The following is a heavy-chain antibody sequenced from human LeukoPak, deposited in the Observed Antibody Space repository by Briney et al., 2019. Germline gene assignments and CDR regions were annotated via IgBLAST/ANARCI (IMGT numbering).Heavy chain of an antibody. V-gene: IGHV1-2*02. D-gene: IGHD3-3*01. CDR2: INPNSGGT. CDR1: GYTFTGYY. J-gene: IGHJ4*02. Sequence: GASVTVSFKASGYTFTGYYMHWVRQAPGQGLEWMGWINPNSGGTNYAQKFQGRVTMTRDTSISTAYMELSRLRSDDTAVYYCARTVRYDFWSGYHLSYWGQGTLVTVSS. CDR3: ARTVRYDFWSGYHLSY.